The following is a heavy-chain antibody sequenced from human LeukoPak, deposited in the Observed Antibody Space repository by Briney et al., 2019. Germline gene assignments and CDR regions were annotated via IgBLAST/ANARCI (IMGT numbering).Heavy chain of an antibody. CDR3: ARELGQLRWFDP. CDR1: GGSISSSCYY. J-gene: IGHJ5*02. Sequence: SETLSLTCTVSGGSISSSCYYWVWMRQPPGKGREWIGCICESGSTYHNPSLKSRVTISVDTSKKQSSLKLTSVTAPDTAVYYCARELGQLRWFDPWGQGTLVTVSS. CDR2: ICESGST. V-gene: IGHV4-39*07. D-gene: IGHD6-13*01.